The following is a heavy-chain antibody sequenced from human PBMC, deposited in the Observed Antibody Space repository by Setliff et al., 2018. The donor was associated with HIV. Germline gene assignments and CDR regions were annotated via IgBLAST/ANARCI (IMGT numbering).Heavy chain of an antibody. CDR3: TREDYNFWSGYYPRGFDF. Sequence: PGGSLRLSCEVSAFTFSSFEMNWVRQAPGKGLDWVSYISNSGTTIYYADSVKGRFTISRDNDRNLLYLQMNSLRVEDTAVYYCTREDYNFWSGYYPRGFDFWGQGALVTVS. D-gene: IGHD3-3*01. V-gene: IGHV3-48*03. CDR2: ISNSGTTI. CDR1: AFTFSSFE. J-gene: IGHJ4*02.